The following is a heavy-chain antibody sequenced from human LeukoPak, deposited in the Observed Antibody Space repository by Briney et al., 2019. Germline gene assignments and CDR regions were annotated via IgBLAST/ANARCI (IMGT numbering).Heavy chain of an antibody. CDR1: GFTLSTYG. V-gene: IGHV3-23*01. J-gene: IGHJ6*03. CDR2: ISGSGDRT. Sequence: GGTLRLSCAASGFTLSTYGMSWVRQAPGKGLKWVSGISGSGDRTYYADSVKGRFTISRDNAKNSLYLQMNSLRAEDTAVYYRARAIGSGSYYNVNYYYYMDVWGKGTTVTISS. D-gene: IGHD3-10*01. CDR3: ARAIGSGSYYNVNYYYYMDV.